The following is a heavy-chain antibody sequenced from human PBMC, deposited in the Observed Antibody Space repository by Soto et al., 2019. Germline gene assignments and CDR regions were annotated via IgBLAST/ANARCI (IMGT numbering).Heavy chain of an antibody. J-gene: IGHJ5*02. CDR3: ARGFSGGSGGFWCDP. Sequence: QVQLQESGPGLVKPSQTLSLTCTVSGGSISSGDYYWSWIRQPPGKGLEWIGYIYYSGSTYYNPSSKVRVTIAVDTFNKQFSLKPSSVTAQDTAVYYCARGFSGGSGGFWCDPWGQGTLVTVSS. CDR2: IYYSGST. V-gene: IGHV4-30-4*01. D-gene: IGHD3-10*01. CDR1: GGSISSGDYY.